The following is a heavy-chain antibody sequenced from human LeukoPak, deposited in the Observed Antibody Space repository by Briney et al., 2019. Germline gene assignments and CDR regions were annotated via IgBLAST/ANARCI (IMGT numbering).Heavy chain of an antibody. Sequence: PSGTLSLTCAVSGASISSTNWWSWVRQPPGKGLEWIGEIYQSGSTNYNPSLKSRVTISVDKSKNQFSLKLYSVTAADTAVYYCARGLMTTGRSNFDYWGQGTLVTVSS. J-gene: IGHJ4*02. CDR3: ARGLMTTGRSNFDY. D-gene: IGHD4-17*01. CDR1: GASISSTNW. V-gene: IGHV4-4*02. CDR2: IYQSGST.